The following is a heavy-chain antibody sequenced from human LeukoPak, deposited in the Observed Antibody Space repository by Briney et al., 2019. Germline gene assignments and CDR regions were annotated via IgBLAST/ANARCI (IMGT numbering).Heavy chain of an antibody. D-gene: IGHD2-15*01. CDR1: GYTFTGYY. CDR2: FDPEDGET. Sequence: ASVKVSCKASGYTFTGYYMHWVRQAPGKGLEWMGGFDPEDGETIYAQKFQGRVTMTEDTSTDTAYMELSSLRSEDTAVYYCARRNLGYCSGGSCYSGPFDYWGQGTLVTVSS. CDR3: ARRNLGYCSGGSCYSGPFDY. J-gene: IGHJ4*02. V-gene: IGHV1-24*01.